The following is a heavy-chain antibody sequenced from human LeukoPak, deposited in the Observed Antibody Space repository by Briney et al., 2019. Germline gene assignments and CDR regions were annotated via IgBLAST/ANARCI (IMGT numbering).Heavy chain of an antibody. Sequence: GGSLRLSCAASGFSISNDWMSWVRQAPGKGLEWVARVKSRSAGETTDYAAPVKGRFTISGDDSKNTLYLQMNSLKTEDTAVYYCTLIQGWGSGSYYRDFWGQGTLVTVSS. D-gene: IGHD3-10*01. CDR2: VKSRSAGETT. V-gene: IGHV3-15*01. CDR1: GFSISNDW. J-gene: IGHJ4*02. CDR3: TLIQGWGSGSYYRDF.